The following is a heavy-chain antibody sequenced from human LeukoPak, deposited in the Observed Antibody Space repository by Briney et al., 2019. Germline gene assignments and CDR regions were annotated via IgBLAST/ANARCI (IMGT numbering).Heavy chain of an antibody. V-gene: IGHV3-30-3*01. Sequence: GGSLRLSCAASGFTFSSYAMHWVRQAPGKGLEWVAVISYDGSNKYYADSVKGRFTISRDNSKNTLYLQMNSLRAEDTAVYYCVSSRGIYYDSIFDYWGQGTLVTVSS. CDR1: GFTFSSYA. CDR2: ISYDGSNK. D-gene: IGHD3-22*01. CDR3: VSSRGIYYDSIFDY. J-gene: IGHJ4*02.